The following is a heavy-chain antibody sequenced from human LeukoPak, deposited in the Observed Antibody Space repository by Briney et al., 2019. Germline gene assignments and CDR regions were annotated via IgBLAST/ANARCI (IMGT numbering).Heavy chain of an antibody. V-gene: IGHV3-74*01. J-gene: IGHJ4*02. Sequence: GGSLRLSCTASGFTFSSYWMHWVRQAPGKGLVWVSGVKSDGRTTNYADSVKGRFTISRDNAKNTLYLQMNSLRAEDTAVYYCAREESSSSGYYFDYWGQGTLVTVSS. D-gene: IGHD6-6*01. CDR2: VKSDGRTT. CDR1: GFTFSSYW. CDR3: AREESSSSGYYFDY.